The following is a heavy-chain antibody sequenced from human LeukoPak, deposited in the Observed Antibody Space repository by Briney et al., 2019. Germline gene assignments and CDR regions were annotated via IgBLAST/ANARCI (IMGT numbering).Heavy chain of an antibody. V-gene: IGHV3-23*01. D-gene: IGHD2-2*01. J-gene: IGHJ4*02. Sequence: GGSLRLSCAASGFTFGSYAMSWVRQAPGKGLEWVSGINNSGDNTYYADSVKGRFTISRDNSKNTLYLQMNSLRAEDTAVYYCAKSPGYAVVPAAMYFDYWGQGTLVTVSS. CDR1: GFTFGSYA. CDR3: AKSPGYAVVPAAMYFDY. CDR2: INNSGDNT.